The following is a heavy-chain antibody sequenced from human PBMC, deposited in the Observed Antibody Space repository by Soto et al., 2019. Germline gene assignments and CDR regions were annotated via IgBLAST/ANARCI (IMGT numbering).Heavy chain of an antibody. V-gene: IGHV1-3*01. CDR2: INAGNGNT. D-gene: IGHD2-2*01. Sequence: GASVKVSCKASGYTFTSYAMHWVRQAPGQRLEWMGWINAGNGNTKYSQRFQGRVTITRDTSASTAYMELSSLRSEDTAVYYCAREGLVVVPAAMTWYYYGMDVWGQGTTVTVSS. J-gene: IGHJ6*02. CDR1: GYTFTSYA. CDR3: AREGLVVVPAAMTWYYYGMDV.